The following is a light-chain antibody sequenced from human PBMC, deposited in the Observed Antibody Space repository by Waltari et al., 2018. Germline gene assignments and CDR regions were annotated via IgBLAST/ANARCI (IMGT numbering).Light chain of an antibody. V-gene: IGLV6-57*02. CDR2: EDN. J-gene: IGLJ2*01. CDR3: KSCDSSKYVV. Sequence: NFMLTQPHSVSESPGKTVTISCTGSSGSIASNYVQWYQQRPGSAPTTGIYEDNQRPSGVPDRFSGSIDSSSNSASLTISGLKTEDEADYYCKSCDSSKYVVFGGGTKLTVL. CDR1: SGSIASNY.